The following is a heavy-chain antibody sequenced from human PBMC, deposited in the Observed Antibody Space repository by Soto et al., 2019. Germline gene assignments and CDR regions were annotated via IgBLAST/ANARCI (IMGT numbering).Heavy chain of an antibody. V-gene: IGHV3-23*01. J-gene: IGHJ6*02. Sequence: GGSLRLSCAASGFTFSSYAMSWVRQAPGKGLEWVSGISGSGGSTHYADSVKGRFTISRDNSKNTLYLQMSSLRAEDTALYYCAKTPTYCSSTFCYEWWEYYYGLDVWGQGTTVPVSS. CDR2: ISGSGGST. D-gene: IGHD2-2*01. CDR1: GFTFSSYA. CDR3: AKTPTYCSSTFCYEWWEYYYGLDV.